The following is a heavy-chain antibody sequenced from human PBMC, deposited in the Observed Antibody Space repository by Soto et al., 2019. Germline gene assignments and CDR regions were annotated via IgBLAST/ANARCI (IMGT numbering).Heavy chain of an antibody. CDR1: GGSVSSGSYY. D-gene: IGHD2-2*01. J-gene: IGHJ6*02. Sequence: LSLTCTVSGGSVSSGSYYWSWIRQPPGKGLEWIGYIYYSGSTNYNPSLKSRVTISVDTSKNQFSLKLSSVTAADTAAYYCARFIVVVPAAILTFDGMDVWGQGTTVTVSS. V-gene: IGHV4-61*01. CDR3: ARFIVVVPAAILTFDGMDV. CDR2: IYYSGST.